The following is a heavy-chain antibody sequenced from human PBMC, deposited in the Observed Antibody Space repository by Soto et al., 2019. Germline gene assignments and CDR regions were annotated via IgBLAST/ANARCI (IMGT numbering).Heavy chain of an antibody. D-gene: IGHD1-20*01. J-gene: IGHJ3*02. Sequence: SETLSLTCAVYGGSFSGYYWSWIRQPPGKGLEWIGEINHSGSTNYNPSPKSRVTISVDTSKNQFSLKLSSVTAADTDVYYCARAHNWRDAFDIWGQGTMVTVSS. V-gene: IGHV4-34*01. CDR1: GGSFSGYY. CDR3: ARAHNWRDAFDI. CDR2: INHSGST.